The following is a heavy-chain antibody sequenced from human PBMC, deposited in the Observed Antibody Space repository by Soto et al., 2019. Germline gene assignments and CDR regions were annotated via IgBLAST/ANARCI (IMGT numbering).Heavy chain of an antibody. V-gene: IGHV3-23*01. Sequence: GGSLRLSCAASGFTFSSYAMSWVRQAPGKGLEWVSAISGSGGSTYYADSVKGRFTISRDNSKNTLYLQMNSLRAEDTAVYYCAKRQLNYGSGSAWDGYGMDVWGQGTTVTVSS. CDR3: AKRQLNYGSGSAWDGYGMDV. D-gene: IGHD3-10*01. CDR1: GFTFSSYA. CDR2: ISGSGGST. J-gene: IGHJ6*02.